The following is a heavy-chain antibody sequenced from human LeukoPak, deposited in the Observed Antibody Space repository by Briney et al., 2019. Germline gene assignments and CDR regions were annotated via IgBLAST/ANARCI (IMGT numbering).Heavy chain of an antibody. CDR3: ARGSGPGVTTIDS. CDR2: FHTDGGT. D-gene: IGHD4-17*01. J-gene: IGHJ4*02. V-gene: IGHV3-13*01. CDR1: GFTFSNYD. Sequence: GGSLRLSCAASGFTFSNYDMHWVRHAPGEGLEWVSAFHTDGGTYYLDSVKGRFTISREDAKNSLYLQINTLRAGDTAVYYCARGSGPGVTTIDSWGQGTLVIVSS.